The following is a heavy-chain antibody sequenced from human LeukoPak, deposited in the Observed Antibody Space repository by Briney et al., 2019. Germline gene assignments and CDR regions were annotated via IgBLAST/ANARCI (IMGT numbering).Heavy chain of an antibody. D-gene: IGHD3-10*01. CDR2: ISSSSSYI. CDR1: GFTFSSYS. V-gene: IGHV3-21*04. CDR3: AKGVLMVRGPYYFDY. Sequence: GGSLRLSCAASGFTFSSYSMNWVRQAPGKGLEWVSSISSSSSYIYYADSVKGRFTISRDNSKNTLYLQMNSLRAEDTAVYYCAKGVLMVRGPYYFDYWGQGTLVTVSS. J-gene: IGHJ4*02.